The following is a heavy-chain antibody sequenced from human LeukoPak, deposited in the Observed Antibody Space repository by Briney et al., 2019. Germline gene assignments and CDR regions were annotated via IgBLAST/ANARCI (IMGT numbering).Heavy chain of an antibody. CDR1: GDSVSSNTAA. D-gene: IGHD2-2*01. V-gene: IGHV6-1*01. CDR2: TYYRSTWYH. CDR3: ARERPPEYCSSTNCYRNYFDH. Sequence: SQTLSLTCAISGDSVSSNTAAWNWIRQSPSRGLEWQGRTYYRSTWYHDYAESVKSRITINPDTSKNHFSLQLNSVTPEDTAVYYCARERPPEYCSSTNCYRNYFDHWGQGTLVTVSA. J-gene: IGHJ4*02.